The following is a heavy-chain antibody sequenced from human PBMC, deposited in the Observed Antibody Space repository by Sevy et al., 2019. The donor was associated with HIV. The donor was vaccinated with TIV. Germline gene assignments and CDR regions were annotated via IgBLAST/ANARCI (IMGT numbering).Heavy chain of an antibody. CDR3: VKDSIFYDSSSGYRPFYYYGMDV. CDR1: GFTFSGSA. CDR2: ISSSGSSA. D-gene: IGHD3-3*01. J-gene: IGHJ6*02. V-gene: IGHV3-64D*09. Sequence: GGSLRLSCSASGFTFSGSALHWVRQAPGKGLEYVSVISSSGSSAYYAESVRGRFTISRDNSKNTLHLQMRSLRAEDMAVYYCVKDSIFYDSSSGYRPFYYYGMDVWGQGTSVTVSS.